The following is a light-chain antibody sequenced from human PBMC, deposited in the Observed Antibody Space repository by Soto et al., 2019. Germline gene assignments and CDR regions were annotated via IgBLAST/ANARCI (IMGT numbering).Light chain of an antibody. V-gene: IGKV1-39*01. CDR3: QQSYSTPYT. CDR2: AAS. Sequence: DIQMTQSPSSLSASVGDRVTITCRASQSISSYLNWYQQKPGKAPKLLIYAASNLQSGVPSRFSASRSGTDFTLTISSLQPEDSATYYCQQSYSTPYTFGQGTKLEIK. J-gene: IGKJ2*01. CDR1: QSISSY.